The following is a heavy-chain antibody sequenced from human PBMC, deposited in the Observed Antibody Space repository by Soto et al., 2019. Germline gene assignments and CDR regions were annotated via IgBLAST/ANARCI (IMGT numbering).Heavy chain of an antibody. CDR1: GGSISSGGNS. CDR2: IYHSRST. CDR3: ARAGGLGAVAVDY. J-gene: IGHJ4*02. D-gene: IGHD6-19*01. Sequence: QLQLQESGSGLVKPSQTLSLTCAVSGGSISSGGNSWSWIRQPPGKGLEWIGYIYHSRSTYYNPSLKSRVTISVDRSKNQFSLKLSSVTAADTAVYYCARAGGLGAVAVDYWGQGTLVTVSS. V-gene: IGHV4-30-2*01.